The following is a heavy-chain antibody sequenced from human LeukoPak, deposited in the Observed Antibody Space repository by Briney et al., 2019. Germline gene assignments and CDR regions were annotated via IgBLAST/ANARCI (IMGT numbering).Heavy chain of an antibody. D-gene: IGHD3-22*01. CDR3: ARHNYDSSGYYSNFDY. CDR2: IYYSGST. V-gene: IGHV4-39*01. Sequence: PSETLSLTCTVSGGSISSSSYYWRWIRQPPRKGLEWIGSIYYSGSTYYNPSLKSRVTISVDTSKNQFSLKLSSVTAADTAVYYCARHNYDSSGYYSNFDYWGQGTLVTVSS. J-gene: IGHJ4*02. CDR1: GGSISSSSYY.